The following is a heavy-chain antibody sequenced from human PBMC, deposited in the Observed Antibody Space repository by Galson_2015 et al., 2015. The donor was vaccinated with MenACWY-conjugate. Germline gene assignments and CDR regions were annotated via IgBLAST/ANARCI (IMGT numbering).Heavy chain of an antibody. CDR3: EKADNDFWSGYHENWFDP. J-gene: IGHJ5*02. Sequence: SLRLSCAVAGFTLNKYAMSWVRQAPGKGLECVSSIGGRGCPTFYAASLKSRFTISTAYSRHTKSFQIDRLRVEDTAVYFCEKADNDFWSGYHENWFDPWGQGTLVTVSS. CDR2: IGGRGCPT. D-gene: IGHD3-3*01. CDR1: GFTLNKYA. V-gene: IGHV3-23*01.